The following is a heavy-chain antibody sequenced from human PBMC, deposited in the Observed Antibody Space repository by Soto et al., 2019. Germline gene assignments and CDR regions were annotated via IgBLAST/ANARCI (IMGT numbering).Heavy chain of an antibody. CDR2: LIPMLGLA. D-gene: IGHD5-12*01. J-gene: IGHJ4*02. CDR3: ARFKLGDDY. V-gene: IGHV1-69*02. Sequence: QVQLVQSGAEVWKPGSSVKVSCQASGGTFSNSTVTWVRQAPGQGLEWMGRLIPMLGLANYAQKFRGRLTITAEKSTTTAYMELRRLSSEDTAIYYCARFKLGDDYWGQGTVVTVST. CDR1: GGTFSNST.